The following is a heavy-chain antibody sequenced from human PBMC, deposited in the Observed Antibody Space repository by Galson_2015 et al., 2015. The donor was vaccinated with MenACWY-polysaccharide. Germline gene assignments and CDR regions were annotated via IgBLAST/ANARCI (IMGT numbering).Heavy chain of an antibody. V-gene: IGHV3-30*02. J-gene: IGHJ4*02. CDR3: TRTYCSRTTCYAPDKPGFDF. CDR2: IRNDEISK. CDR1: GFNFRGNG. Sequence: LRLSCAASGFNFRGNGMHWVRQAPGKGLEWVALIRNDEISKHYIDAVKGRFTISRDNSKNTMYLQMSSLRAEDTAVYYCTRTYCSRTTCYAPDKPGFDFWGQGTLVTVSS. D-gene: IGHD2-2*01.